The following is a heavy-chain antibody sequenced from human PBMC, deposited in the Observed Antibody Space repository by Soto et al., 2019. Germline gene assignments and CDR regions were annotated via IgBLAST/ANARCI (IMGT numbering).Heavy chain of an antibody. Sequence: QVQLQESGPGLVKPSETLSLTCTVPGGSISSYYWGWIRQPPGKGLECIGYMYYSGSTNYNPSLKGRVTISVDTSKHRCSLKLSSVTAADTAVYYCASLWGWSVDYWGQGTLVTVSS. D-gene: IGHD3-16*01. V-gene: IGHV4-59*08. CDR1: GGSISSYY. CDR3: ASLWGWSVDY. CDR2: MYYSGST. J-gene: IGHJ4*02.